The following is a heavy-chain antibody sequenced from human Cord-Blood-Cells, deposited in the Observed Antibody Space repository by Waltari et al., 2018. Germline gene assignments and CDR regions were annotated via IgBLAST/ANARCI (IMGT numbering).Heavy chain of an antibody. Sequence: QVQLQESGPGLVKPSETLSLTCTVSGYSISSGYYWGWIRQPPGKGLEWIGRIYHSGSTYYNPSLKSRVTRSVDTSKNQFSRKLSSVTAADTAVYYCARSFCSSTSCLNWFDPWGQGTLVTVSS. CDR1: GYSISSGYY. CDR2: IYHSGST. J-gene: IGHJ5*02. V-gene: IGHV4-38-2*02. D-gene: IGHD2-2*01. CDR3: ARSFCSSTSCLNWFDP.